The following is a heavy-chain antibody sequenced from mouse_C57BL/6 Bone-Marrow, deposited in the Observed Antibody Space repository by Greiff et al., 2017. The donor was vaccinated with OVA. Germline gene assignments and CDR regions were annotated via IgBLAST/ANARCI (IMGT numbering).Heavy chain of an antibody. CDR2: ISNGGGST. CDR1: GFTFSDYY. V-gene: IGHV5-12*01. CDR3: ARQDYYGSRAMDY. D-gene: IGHD1-1*01. J-gene: IGHJ4*01. Sequence: EVQLVESGGGLVQPGGSLKLSCAASGFTFSDYYMYWVRQTPEKRLEWVAYISNGGGSTYYPDTVKGRFTISRDNAKNTLYLQMSRLKSEDTAMYYCARQDYYGSRAMDYWGQGTSVTVSS.